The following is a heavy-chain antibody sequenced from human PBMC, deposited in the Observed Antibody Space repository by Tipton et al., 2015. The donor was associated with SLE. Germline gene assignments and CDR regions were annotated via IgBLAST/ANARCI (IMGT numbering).Heavy chain of an antibody. CDR2: IYYIGSGST. CDR3: ARDRSRGYGSFDD. CDR1: GGSFSSVGYY. D-gene: IGHD5-12*01. Sequence: TLSLTCAVYGGSFSSVGYYWSWIRLQPGKGLEWIGYIYYIGSGSTSYNPSLKSRLTISVDTSKNQFSLKLSSVTAADTAVYYCARDRSRGYGSFDDWGQGTLVTVSS. V-gene: IGHV4-31*11. J-gene: IGHJ4*02.